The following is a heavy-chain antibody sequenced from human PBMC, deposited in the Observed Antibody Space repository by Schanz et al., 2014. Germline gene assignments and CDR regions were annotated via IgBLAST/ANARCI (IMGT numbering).Heavy chain of an antibody. J-gene: IGHJ4*01. CDR2: ISSGSSYA. D-gene: IGHD6-13*01. CDR1: GFTFSSYS. CDR3: AREQIMAAAGLVDY. V-gene: IGHV3-21*05. Sequence: VQLVESGGGVVQFGRSLRLSCAASGFTFSSYSMNWVRQAPGKGLEWVSDISSGSSYANYADSVKGRFTISRDNAKNSLYLQMNSLRAEDTAVYYCAREQIMAAAGLVDYWGHGTLVTVSS.